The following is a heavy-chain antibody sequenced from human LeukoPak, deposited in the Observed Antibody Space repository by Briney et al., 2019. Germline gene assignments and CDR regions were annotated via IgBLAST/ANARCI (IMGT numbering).Heavy chain of an antibody. CDR3: ASRIAVAGTQDY. V-gene: IGHV3-21*01. CDR1: GFTFSSYS. CDR2: ISSSSSHI. J-gene: IGHJ4*02. Sequence: GGSLRLSCAASGFTFSSYSMNWVRQAPGKGLEWVSSISSSSSHIYYADSVKGRFTISKDNAKNSLYLQMNSLRAEDTAVYYCASRIAVAGTQDYWGQGTLVTVSS. D-gene: IGHD6-19*01.